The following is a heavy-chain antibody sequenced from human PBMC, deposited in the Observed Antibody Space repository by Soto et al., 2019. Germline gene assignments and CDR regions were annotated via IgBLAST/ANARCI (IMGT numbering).Heavy chain of an antibody. J-gene: IGHJ4*02. Sequence: SETLSLTCTVSGGSISSYYWSWIRQPPGKGLEWIGYIYYSGSTNYNPSLKSRVTISVDTSKNQFSLKLSSVTAADTAVYYCARENCISNSCSFDYWGQGTLVTVSS. V-gene: IGHV4-59*01. CDR1: GGSISSYY. CDR2: IYYSGST. D-gene: IGHD2-2*01. CDR3: ARENCISNSCSFDY.